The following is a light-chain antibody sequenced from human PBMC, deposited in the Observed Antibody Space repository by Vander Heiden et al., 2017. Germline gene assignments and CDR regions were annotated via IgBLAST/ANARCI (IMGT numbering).Light chain of an antibody. Sequence: ITCRASQSISSYLNWYQQKPGKAPKLLIYAASSLQSGVPSRFSGSGSGTDFTLTISSLQPEDFATYYCQQCNSTPFTFGHGTKVDIK. J-gene: IGKJ3*01. CDR3: QQCNSTPFT. CDR2: AAS. CDR1: QSISSY. V-gene: IGKV1-39*01.